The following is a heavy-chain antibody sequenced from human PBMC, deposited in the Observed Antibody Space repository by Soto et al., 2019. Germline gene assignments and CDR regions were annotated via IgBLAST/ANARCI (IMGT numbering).Heavy chain of an antibody. CDR2: ISGSGGST. CDR1: GFTFSSYA. D-gene: IGHD3-22*01. J-gene: IGHJ5*02. Sequence: PGGSLRLSCAASGFTFSSYAMSWVRQAPGKGLEWVSAISGSGGSTYYADSVKGRFTISRDNSKNTLYLQMNSLRAEDTAVYYCAKDRLPSITMLAVVNWLDPWGQGTLVTGS. CDR3: AKDRLPSITMLAVVNWLDP. V-gene: IGHV3-23*01.